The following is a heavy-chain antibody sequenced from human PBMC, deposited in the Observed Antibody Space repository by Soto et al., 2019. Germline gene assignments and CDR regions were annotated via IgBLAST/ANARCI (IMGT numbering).Heavy chain of an antibody. CDR2: SSSNGDST. Sequence: GGSLRLSCSVSGFTIITYAMHWVRQAPGKGLEYVASSSSNGDSTYYADSVKGRFTISRDNSKNTLYLQMSSLRADDTALYYCVKDRYVDYWGQGILVTVSS. CDR1: GFTIITYA. CDR3: VKDRYVDY. D-gene: IGHD2-2*01. V-gene: IGHV3-64D*06. J-gene: IGHJ4*02.